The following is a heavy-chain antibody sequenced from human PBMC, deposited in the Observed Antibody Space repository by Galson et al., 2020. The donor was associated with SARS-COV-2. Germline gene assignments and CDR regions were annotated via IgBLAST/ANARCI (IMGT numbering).Heavy chain of an antibody. D-gene: IGHD3-10*01. CDR1: GYTFTSYD. Sequence: GESLKISCKASGYTFTSYDINWVRQATGQGPEWMGWMNPNNGDTTYAENFRGRVTMTRNTSISTAYMELSSLRTEDTAVYYCARGRRYFGSGSYSRISYYGMDVWGQGATVTVSS. CDR2: MNPNNGDT. CDR3: ARGRRYFGSGSYSRISYYGMDV. J-gene: IGHJ6*02. V-gene: IGHV1-8*01.